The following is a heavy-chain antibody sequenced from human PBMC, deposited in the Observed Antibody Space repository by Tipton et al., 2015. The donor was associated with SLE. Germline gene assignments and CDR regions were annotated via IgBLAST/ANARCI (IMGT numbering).Heavy chain of an antibody. V-gene: IGHV3-23*01. D-gene: IGHD6-13*01. CDR1: GFTFSNYP. CDR3: AREGSAAGRYFDL. J-gene: IGHJ2*01. Sequence: SLRLSCTASGFTFSNYPMSWVRQAPGKGLEWVSAISGSGYSTYYADSVKGRFTISRHNSKNTLYLQMNSLRAEDTAVYYCAREGSAAGRYFDLWGRGTLVTVSS. CDR2: ISGSGYST.